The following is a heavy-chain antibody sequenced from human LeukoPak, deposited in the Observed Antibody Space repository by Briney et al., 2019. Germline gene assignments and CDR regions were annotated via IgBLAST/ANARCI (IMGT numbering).Heavy chain of an antibody. Sequence: ASVKVSCKASGYTFTSYYLDWVRQAPGQGLEWMGIINPSGCSTSYAQKFQGRVTMTRDMSTSTVYMELSSLRSEDTAVYYCAREYYYGSGSYRTFDPWGQGTLVTVSS. J-gene: IGHJ5*02. D-gene: IGHD3-10*01. CDR2: INPSGCST. V-gene: IGHV1-46*01. CDR3: AREYYYGSGSYRTFDP. CDR1: GYTFTSYY.